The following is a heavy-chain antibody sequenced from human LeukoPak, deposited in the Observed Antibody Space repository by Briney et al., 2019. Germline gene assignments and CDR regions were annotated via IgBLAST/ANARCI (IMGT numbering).Heavy chain of an antibody. CDR3: ACHSGSYSSYAFDI. Sequence: GGSLRLSCAASGFTLGSFWMSWVRQAPGKGLEWVANINRDGSERYYVDSVKGRFTISRDNSKNTLYLQMNSLRAEDTAVYYCACHSGSYSSYAFDIWGQGTMVTVSS. CDR2: INRDGSER. J-gene: IGHJ3*02. V-gene: IGHV3-7*01. CDR1: GFTLGSFW. D-gene: IGHD1-26*01.